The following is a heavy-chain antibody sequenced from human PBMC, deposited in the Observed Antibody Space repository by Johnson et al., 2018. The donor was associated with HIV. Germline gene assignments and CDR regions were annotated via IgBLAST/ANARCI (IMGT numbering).Heavy chain of an antibody. Sequence: VQLVESGGGLVQPGGSLRLSCAASEFILSDYYMSWVHQAPEKGLEWISYISGSGSTKYYADSVKGRFTIYRDTDKNSLYLQMNSLRDVDTAVYYCAKDGRGLDAFDIWGQGTMVTGSS. CDR1: EFILSDYY. CDR2: ISGSGSTK. J-gene: IGHJ3*02. D-gene: IGHD3/OR15-3a*01. V-gene: IGHV3-11*04. CDR3: AKDGRGLDAFDI.